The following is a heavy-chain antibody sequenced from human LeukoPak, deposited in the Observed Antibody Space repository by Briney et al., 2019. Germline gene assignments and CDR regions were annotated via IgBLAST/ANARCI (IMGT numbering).Heavy chain of an antibody. D-gene: IGHD5-24*01. Sequence: GASVKVSCKASGYTFTSYDINWVRQATGQGLEWMGWMNPNSGNTGYAQKFQGRVTITRNTSISTAYMELSRLRSDDTAVYYCASAAEGEMATEFDYWGQGTLVTVSS. CDR1: GYTFTSYD. CDR2: MNPNSGNT. V-gene: IGHV1-8*03. CDR3: ASAAEGEMATEFDY. J-gene: IGHJ4*02.